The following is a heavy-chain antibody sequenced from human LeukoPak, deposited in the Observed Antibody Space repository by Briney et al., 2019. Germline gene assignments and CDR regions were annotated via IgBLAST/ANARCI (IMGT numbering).Heavy chain of an antibody. CDR3: ARDSAEQWLTYYFDY. D-gene: IGHD6-19*01. CDR1: GGTFSSYA. V-gene: IGHV1-69*13. J-gene: IGHJ4*02. Sequence: SVKVSCKASGGTFSSYAFSWVRQAPGQGLEWMGGIIPIFGTTYYAQKYQGRVTITADESTSTVYMELSSLTSEDTAIYYCARDSAEQWLTYYFDYWGQGTLVTASS. CDR2: IIPIFGTT.